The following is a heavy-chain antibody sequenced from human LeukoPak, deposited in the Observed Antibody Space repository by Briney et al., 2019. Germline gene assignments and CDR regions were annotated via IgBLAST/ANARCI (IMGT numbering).Heavy chain of an antibody. CDR1: GFTFSSYG. Sequence: PGGSLRLSCAASGFTFSSYGMHWVRQAPGKGLEWVAVISYDGSNKYYADSVKGRFTISRDNSKNTLYLQMNSLRAEDTAMYYCARARRDYGRSFDYWGQGTLVTVSS. V-gene: IGHV3-30*03. CDR3: ARARRDYGRSFDY. D-gene: IGHD4-17*01. CDR2: ISYDGSNK. J-gene: IGHJ4*02.